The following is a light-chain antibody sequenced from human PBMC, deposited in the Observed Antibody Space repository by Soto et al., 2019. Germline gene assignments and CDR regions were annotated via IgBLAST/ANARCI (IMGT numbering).Light chain of an antibody. V-gene: IGLV2-14*01. CDR3: SSFTSTSTYV. J-gene: IGLJ1*01. Sequence: QYVLTQPASVSGSPGQSITISCTGTSSDVGGYNYVSWYQQHPGKAPKLMIYEVNNRPSGVSNRFSGSKSGNTASLTISGIQAEDEADYYCSSFTSTSTYVFGTGTKVTVL. CDR2: EVN. CDR1: SSDVGGYNY.